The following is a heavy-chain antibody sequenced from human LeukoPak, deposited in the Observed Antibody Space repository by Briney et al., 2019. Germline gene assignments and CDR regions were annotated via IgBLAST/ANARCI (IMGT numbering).Heavy chain of an antibody. CDR3: ARYLTAGGPRLNYYMDV. CDR2: IIPIFGTA. D-gene: IGHD2-2*01. J-gene: IGHJ6*03. Sequence: SVKVSCKASGYTFTSYAISWVRQAPGQGLEWMGGIIPIFGTANYAQKFQGRVTITTDESTSTAYMELSSLRSEDTAVYYCARYLTAGGPRLNYYMDVWGKGTTVTVSS. V-gene: IGHV1-69*05. CDR1: GYTFTSYA.